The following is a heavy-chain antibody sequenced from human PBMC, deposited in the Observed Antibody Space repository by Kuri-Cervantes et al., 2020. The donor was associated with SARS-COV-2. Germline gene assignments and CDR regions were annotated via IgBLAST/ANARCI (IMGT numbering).Heavy chain of an antibody. J-gene: IGHJ6*02. CDR1: GGTFSSYA. Sequence: VKVSCKASGGTFSSYAISWVRQAPGQGLEWMGGIIPIFGTANYAQKFQGRVTITADKSTSTAYMELSSLRSEDTAVYYCARQYGYCSSTSCPSAADMDVWGQGTTVTVSS. V-gene: IGHV1-69*06. CDR2: IIPIFGTA. D-gene: IGHD2-2*01. CDR3: ARQYGYCSSTSCPSAADMDV.